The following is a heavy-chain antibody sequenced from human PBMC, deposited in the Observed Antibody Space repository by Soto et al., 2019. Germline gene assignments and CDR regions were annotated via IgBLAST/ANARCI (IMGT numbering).Heavy chain of an antibody. CDR3: AKGEGYDYVWGSYRFGGMDV. V-gene: IGHV3-23*01. CDR2: IIGSVSTT. CDR1: GVTLSNYA. Sequence: XGSLRLSCAASGVTLSNYAMNWVRQAPGEGLDWVSAIIGSVSTTYYADSVKGRFTISRDNSKNTLYLQMNSLRAEDTAVYYCAKGEGYDYVWGSYRFGGMDVWGQGTTVTVSS. D-gene: IGHD3-16*02. J-gene: IGHJ6*02.